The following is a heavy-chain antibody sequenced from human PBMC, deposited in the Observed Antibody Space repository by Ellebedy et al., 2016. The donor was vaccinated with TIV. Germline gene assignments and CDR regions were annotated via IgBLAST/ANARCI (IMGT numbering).Heavy chain of an antibody. CDR2: IWYDSSRT. D-gene: IGHD1-26*01. CDR3: TRDIMGSYDL. CDR1: GFTFRTYA. V-gene: IGHV3-43D*03. J-gene: IGHJ5*02. Sequence: GGSLRLSXAASGFTFRTYAMHWVRQAPGKGLEWVSLIWYDSSRTHYADSVKGRFTISRDNSRNSLFLQMNSLRPDDTAVYYCTRDIMGSYDLWGQGTLVTVSS.